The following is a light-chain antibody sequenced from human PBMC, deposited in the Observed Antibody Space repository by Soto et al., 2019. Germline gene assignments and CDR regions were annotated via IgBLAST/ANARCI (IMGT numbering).Light chain of an antibody. J-gene: IGKJ1*01. CDR3: QQSYSTPPWT. V-gene: IGKV1-39*01. CDR2: AAS. CDR1: QSIVTY. Sequence: DIQMTQSPSSLSASVGDRVTITCRASQSIVTYLNWYLQKPGKAPKLLIYAASNLQSGVPSRFSGSGSGTDFTLTICSLQPEDFPTYFCQQSYSTPPWTFGQGTKVEIK.